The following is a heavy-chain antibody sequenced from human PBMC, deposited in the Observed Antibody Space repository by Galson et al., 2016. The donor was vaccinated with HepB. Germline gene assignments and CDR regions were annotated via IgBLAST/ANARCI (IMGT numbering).Heavy chain of an antibody. CDR1: GYSFDNYW. CDR2: TDPSDSDT. V-gene: IGHV5-10-1*01. CDR3: ARQPRYCRGVVCLYYFDP. Sequence: QSGAEVKKPGESLRISCRASGYSFDNYWIAWVRQMPGKGLEWMGRTDPSDSDTNYSPFFQGHVSISSDKSTNSAYLHWSSLKASDTAVYYCARQPRYCRGVVCLYYFDPWGQGALVTVSS. J-gene: IGHJ4*02. D-gene: IGHD2-8*02.